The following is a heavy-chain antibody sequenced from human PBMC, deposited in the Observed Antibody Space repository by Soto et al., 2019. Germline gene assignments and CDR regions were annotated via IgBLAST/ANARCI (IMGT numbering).Heavy chain of an antibody. D-gene: IGHD3-3*01. J-gene: IGHJ4*02. CDR2: IYSSGST. CDR3: ARWIGGLRFHY. Sequence: QVHLQESGPGLVRPSETLSLTCTVSGGSISGFYWSWIRQPAGKGPEWIGRIYSSGSTRYNPSLKSRLTMYFDTSKNYFSLNLTSVTAADTAFFYCARWIGGLRFHYWGLGRLITVSS. CDR1: GGSISGFY. V-gene: IGHV4-4*07.